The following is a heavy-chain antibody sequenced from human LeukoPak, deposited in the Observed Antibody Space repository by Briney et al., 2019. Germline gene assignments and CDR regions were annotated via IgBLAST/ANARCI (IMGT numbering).Heavy chain of an antibody. V-gene: IGHV3-48*03. J-gene: IGHJ6*02. Sequence: PGRSLRLSCAASGFTFSGYEMNWVRQAPGKGLEWLSYISSSGSTIYYADSVKGRFTISRDNAKNSLYLQMNSLRADDTAVYYCARGGSMEPLYYGTDVWGQGTTVTVSS. CDR3: ARGGSMEPLYYGTDV. CDR1: GFTFSGYE. CDR2: ISSSGSTI. D-gene: IGHD2/OR15-2a*01.